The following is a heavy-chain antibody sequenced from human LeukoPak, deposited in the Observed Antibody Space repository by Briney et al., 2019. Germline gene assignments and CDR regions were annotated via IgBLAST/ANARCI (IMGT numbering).Heavy chain of an antibody. D-gene: IGHD5-18*01. CDR2: IKSKTDGGTT. V-gene: IGHV3-15*01. CDR1: GFTFSNAW. J-gene: IGHJ4*02. Sequence: GGSLRLSCAASGFTFSNAWMSWVRQAPGKGLEWVGRIKSKTDGGTTDYAAPVKGRFAISRDDSKNTLYLQMNSLKTEDTAVYYCTIPASGYSYGVFDSWGQGILVTVSS. CDR3: TIPASGYSYGVFDS.